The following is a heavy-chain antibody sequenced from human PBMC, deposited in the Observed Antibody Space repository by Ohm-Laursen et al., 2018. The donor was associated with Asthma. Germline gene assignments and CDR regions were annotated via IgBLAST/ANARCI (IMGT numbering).Heavy chain of an antibody. D-gene: IGHD1-26*01. V-gene: IGHV3-53*01. J-gene: IGHJ3*02. CDR2: IYNGGST. Sequence: SLRLSCTASGITVSVNYMSWVRQAPGKGLKWVPVIYNGGSTYHADSVRGRFTISRDNSKNTLYLQMNSLRGEDTAVYYCVRAHSGSYSYAFDIWGQGTVVTVSS. CDR1: GITVSVNY. CDR3: VRAHSGSYSYAFDI.